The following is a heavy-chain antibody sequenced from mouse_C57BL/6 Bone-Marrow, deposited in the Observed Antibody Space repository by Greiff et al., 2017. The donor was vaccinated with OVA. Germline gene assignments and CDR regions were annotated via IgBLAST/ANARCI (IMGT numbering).Heavy chain of an antibody. CDR2: ISNLAYSI. CDR1: GFTFSDYG. Sequence: DVMLVESGGGLVQPGGSLKLSCAASGFTFSDYGMAWVRQAPRKGPEWVAFISNLAYSIYYADTVTGRFTISRENAKNTLYLEMSSLRSEDTAMYYCARLGQGYFDVWGTGTTVTVSS. CDR3: ARLGQGYFDV. D-gene: IGHD3-3*01. V-gene: IGHV5-15*01. J-gene: IGHJ1*03.